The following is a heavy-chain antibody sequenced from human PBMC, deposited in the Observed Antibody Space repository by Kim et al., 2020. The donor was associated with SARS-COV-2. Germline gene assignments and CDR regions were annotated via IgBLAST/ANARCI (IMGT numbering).Heavy chain of an antibody. V-gene: IGHV3-11*06. CDR3: ARVGTDNYDFWSDHFDY. J-gene: IGHJ4*02. D-gene: IGHD3-3*01. Sequence: VKGRSTISRDNAKNSLYLQMNSLRAEDTAVYYCARVGTDNYDFWSDHFDYWGQGTLVTVSS.